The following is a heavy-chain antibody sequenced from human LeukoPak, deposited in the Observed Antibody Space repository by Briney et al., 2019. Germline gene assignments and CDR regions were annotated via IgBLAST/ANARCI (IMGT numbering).Heavy chain of an antibody. CDR2: IRSKANGGAA. J-gene: IGHJ5*01. CDR1: GFTFSNAW. V-gene: IGHV3-15*01. Sequence: GGSLRLSCKASGFTFSNAWMRWVRQAPGKGLEWVGRIRSKANGGAADYAAPVIGRFTISRDDSRNMLYLQMSSLKTEDTAVYYCTKSLDCSRTTCDSWGQGTLVTVSS. D-gene: IGHD2-2*01. CDR3: TKSLDCSRTTCDS.